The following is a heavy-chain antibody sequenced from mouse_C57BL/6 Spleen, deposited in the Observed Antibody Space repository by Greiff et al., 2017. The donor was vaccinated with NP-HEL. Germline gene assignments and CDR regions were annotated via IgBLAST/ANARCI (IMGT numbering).Heavy chain of an antibody. CDR2: IYPRSGNT. CDR3: YDEFAY. J-gene: IGHJ3*01. Sequence: QVQLKESGAELARPGASVKLSCKASGYTFTSYGISWVKQRTGQGLEWIGEIYPRSGNTYYNEKFKGKATLTADKSSSTAYMELRSLTSEDSAVYFCYDEFAYWGQGTLVTVSA. CDR1: GYTFTSYG. V-gene: IGHV1-81*01. D-gene: IGHD2-12*01.